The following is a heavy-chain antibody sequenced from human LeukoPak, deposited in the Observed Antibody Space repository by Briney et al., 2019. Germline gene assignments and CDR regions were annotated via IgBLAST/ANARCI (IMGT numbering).Heavy chain of an antibody. Sequence: GGSLRLSCAASGFTFSSYAMSWVRQAPGKGLEGVSAISGSGGSTYYADSVKGRFTISRDNSKNTLYLQVNSLRAEDTAVYYCAKTPQMTVSSRDYWGQGTLVTVSS. V-gene: IGHV3-23*01. CDR1: GFTFSSYA. CDR2: ISGSGGST. D-gene: IGHD4-17*01. J-gene: IGHJ4*02. CDR3: AKTPQMTVSSRDY.